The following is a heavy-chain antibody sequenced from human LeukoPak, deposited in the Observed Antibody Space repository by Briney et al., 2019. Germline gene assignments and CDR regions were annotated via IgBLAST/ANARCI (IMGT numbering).Heavy chain of an antibody. Sequence: PSETLSLTCAVSGYSISSGYYWGWIRQPPGKGLEWIGNIYQSGSTFHNPSLKSRATISLDTSKNQFSLKLRSVTAADTAVYYCAREVGYCSRTSCLGWFDPWGQGTLVTVSS. CDR2: IYQSGST. V-gene: IGHV4-38-2*01. CDR3: AREVGYCSRTSCLGWFDP. J-gene: IGHJ5*02. CDR1: GYSISSGYY. D-gene: IGHD2-2*01.